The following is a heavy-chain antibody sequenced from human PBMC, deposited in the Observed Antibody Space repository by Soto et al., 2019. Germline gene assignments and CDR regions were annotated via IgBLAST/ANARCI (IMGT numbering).Heavy chain of an antibody. CDR2: IYYSGST. D-gene: IGHD2-21*02. Sequence: KPSETLSLTCTVSGGSISSSSYYWGWIRQPPGKGLEWIGSIYYSGSTYYNPSLKSRVTISVDTSKNQFSLKLSSVTAADTAVYYCARRAAYCGGDCYNNWFDPWGQGTLVTVSS. CDR3: ARRAAYCGGDCYNNWFDP. CDR1: GGSISSSSYY. J-gene: IGHJ5*02. V-gene: IGHV4-39*01.